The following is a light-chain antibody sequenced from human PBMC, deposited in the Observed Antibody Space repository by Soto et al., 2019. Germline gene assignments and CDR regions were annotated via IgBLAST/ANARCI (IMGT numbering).Light chain of an antibody. Sequence: DIQMTQSPSSLSASVGDRVTITCRASQDISNYLAWFQQKPVKAPKLLIYSASSMQSGVPSRFSGRGSGTMFTLTIISLQPEDFASYYCQQARSFPLTFGGGTQVEIK. J-gene: IGKJ4*01. V-gene: IGKV1-16*01. CDR2: SAS. CDR3: QQARSFPLT. CDR1: QDISNY.